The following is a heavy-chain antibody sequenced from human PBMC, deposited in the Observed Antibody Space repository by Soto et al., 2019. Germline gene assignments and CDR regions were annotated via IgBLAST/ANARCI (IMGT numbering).Heavy chain of an antibody. Sequence: VQLRESGPGLVKPSETLSLTCTVSGGSISSYYWSWIRQPPGKGLEWIGYIYYSGSTNYNPSLKSRVTISVDTSKNQFSLKLSSVTAADTAVYYCARGIVATRRGGGGEFDYWGQGTLVTVSS. V-gene: IGHV4-59*01. D-gene: IGHD5-12*01. CDR3: ARGIVATRRGGGGEFDY. CDR1: GGSISSYY. CDR2: IYYSGST. J-gene: IGHJ4*02.